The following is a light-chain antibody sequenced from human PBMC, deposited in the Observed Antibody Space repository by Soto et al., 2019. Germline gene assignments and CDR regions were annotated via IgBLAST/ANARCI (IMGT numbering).Light chain of an antibody. CDR2: GND. CDR1: SSNIGGNT. J-gene: IGLJ1*01. Sequence: QSVLTQPPSSSGTPGQRVTISCSGSSSNIGGNTVNWYQQLPGTAPKLLIYGNDQRPSGVPDRFSGSKSGTSASLALSGLQSEDDADYYCAAWDDSLNAFVFGTGTKVTVL. CDR3: AAWDDSLNAFV. V-gene: IGLV1-44*01.